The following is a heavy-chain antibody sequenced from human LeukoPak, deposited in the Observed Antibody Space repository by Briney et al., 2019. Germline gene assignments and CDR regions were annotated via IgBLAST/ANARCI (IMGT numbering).Heavy chain of an antibody. CDR2: IYTSGST. V-gene: IGHV4-4*07. CDR3: ARDPGYYGSET. J-gene: IGHJ3*01. D-gene: IGHD3-10*01. Sequence: PSETLSLTCTVSGGSLSNYYWTWIRQPAGKGLEWIGRIYTSGSTNYNPSLKSRVIMSVDTSKNQFSLNLSSVTAADTAVYYCARDPGYYGSETWGQGTMVTVSS. CDR1: GGSLSNYY.